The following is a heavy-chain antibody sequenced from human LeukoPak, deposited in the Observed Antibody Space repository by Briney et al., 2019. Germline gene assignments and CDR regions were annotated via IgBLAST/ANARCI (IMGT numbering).Heavy chain of an antibody. CDR2: IYYSGST. CDR3: ARTLGYYDSSGYYYGYYFDY. D-gene: IGHD3-22*01. V-gene: IGHV4-39*01. Sequence: SETLSLTCTVSGGSVSSGSYYWGWIRQPPGKGLEWIGSIYYSGSTYYNPSLKSRVTISVDTSKNQFSLKLSSVTAADTAVYYCARTLGYYDSSGYYYGYYFDYWGQETLVTVSS. CDR1: GGSVSSGSYY. J-gene: IGHJ4*02.